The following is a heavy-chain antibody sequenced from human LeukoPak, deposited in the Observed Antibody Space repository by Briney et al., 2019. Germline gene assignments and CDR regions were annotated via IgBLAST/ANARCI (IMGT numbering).Heavy chain of an antibody. J-gene: IGHJ4*02. CDR3: AKDLSIGFITAAGTSPIDY. CDR1: GFTFTGYG. D-gene: IGHD6-13*01. Sequence: PGRSLRLSCAASGFTFTGYGMHWVRQAPGKGLEWVAVISYDGSNKYYADSVKGRFTISRDNSKNTLYLQMNSLRAEDTAVYYCAKDLSIGFITAAGTSPIDYWGQGTLVTVSS. CDR2: ISYDGSNK. V-gene: IGHV3-30*18.